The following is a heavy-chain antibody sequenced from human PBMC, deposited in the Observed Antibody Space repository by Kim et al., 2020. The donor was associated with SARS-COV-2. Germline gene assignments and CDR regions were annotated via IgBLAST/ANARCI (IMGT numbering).Heavy chain of an antibody. CDR1: GFTFSSYS. CDR3: ASPRGYGGNNDAFDI. J-gene: IGHJ3*02. Sequence: GGSLRLSCAASGFTFSSYSMNWVRQAPGKGLEWVSSISSSSSYIYYADSVKGRFTISRDNAKNSLYLQMNSLRAEDTAVYYCASPRGYGGNNDAFDIWGQETMVTVSS. CDR2: ISSSSSYI. D-gene: IGHD2-15*01. V-gene: IGHV3-21*01.